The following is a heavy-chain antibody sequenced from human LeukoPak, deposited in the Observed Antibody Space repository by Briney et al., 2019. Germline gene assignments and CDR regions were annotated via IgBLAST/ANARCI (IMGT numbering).Heavy chain of an antibody. CDR3: AKEDYDILTGYYWGGGVGMDV. CDR2: ISGSVGST. D-gene: IGHD3-9*01. V-gene: IGHV3-23*01. CDR1: GFTFSSYA. J-gene: IGHJ6*02. Sequence: GGSLRLSCAASGFTFSSYAMSWVRQAPGKVLEWVSAISGSVGSTYYADSVKGRFTISRYNSKNTVYLNMNSLRDDDTAVYYCAKEDYDILTGYYWGGGVGMDVWGQGTTVTVSS.